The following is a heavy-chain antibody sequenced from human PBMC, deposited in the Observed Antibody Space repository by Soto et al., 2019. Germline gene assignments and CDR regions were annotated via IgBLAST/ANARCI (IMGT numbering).Heavy chain of an antibody. CDR1: GGTFSSYA. V-gene: IGHV1-69*06. CDR3: ATEYSSSQGWFDP. J-gene: IGHJ5*02. CDR2: IIPIFGTA. Sequence: SVKVSCKASGGTFSSYAISWVRQAPGQGLEWMGGIIPIFGTANYAQKFQGRVTITADKSTSTAYMELSSLRSEDTAVYYCATEYSSSQGWFDPWGQGTLVTVSS. D-gene: IGHD6-6*01.